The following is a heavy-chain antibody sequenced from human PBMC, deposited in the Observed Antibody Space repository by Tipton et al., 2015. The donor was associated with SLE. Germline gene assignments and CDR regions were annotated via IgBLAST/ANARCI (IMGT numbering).Heavy chain of an antibody. CDR1: GGSITNHY. V-gene: IGHV4-59*08. D-gene: IGHD5-24*01. CDR3: VRGYNYGPGYYFDY. J-gene: IGHJ4*02. CDR2: FHYGGYT. Sequence: TLSLTCTVSGGSITNHYWNWVRQPPGKGLEWIGYFHYGGYTDYNPSLKSRVTISADTFKNQLSLKLSSVTAADTAVYYCVRGYNYGPGYYFDYWGRGTLVTVSS.